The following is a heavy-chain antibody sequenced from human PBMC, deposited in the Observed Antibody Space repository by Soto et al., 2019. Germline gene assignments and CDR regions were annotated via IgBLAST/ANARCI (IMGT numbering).Heavy chain of an antibody. CDR2: INPSGGST. J-gene: IGHJ6*02. D-gene: IGHD2-21*02. CDR3: ARDLWCLYCGGDHYYSYGMEV. V-gene: IGHV1-46*01. CDR1: GYTFTSYY. Sequence: GASVKVSCKASGYTFTSYYMHWVRQAPGQGLEWMGIINPSGGSTSYAQKFQGRVTMTRDTSTSTVYMELSSLRSEDTAVYYCARDLWCLYCGGDHYYSYGMEVWGQGTMVTVSS.